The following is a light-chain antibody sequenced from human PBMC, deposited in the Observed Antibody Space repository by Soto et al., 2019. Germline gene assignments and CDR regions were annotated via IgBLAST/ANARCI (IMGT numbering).Light chain of an antibody. J-gene: IGLJ2*01. CDR1: SGHSTYI. CDR3: ETCDTNVVV. CDR2: LEGSGSY. V-gene: IGLV4-60*02. Sequence: QLVLTQSSSASASLGSSVKLTCTLSSGHSTYIIAWHQQQPGKAPRYLMKLEGSGSYNKGSGIPDRFSGSSSGADRYLTISNLQFEDDADYYCETCDTNVVVFGGGTKLTVL.